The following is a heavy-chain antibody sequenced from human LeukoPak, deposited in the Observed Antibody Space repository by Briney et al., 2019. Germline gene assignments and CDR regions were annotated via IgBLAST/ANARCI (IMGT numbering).Heavy chain of an antibody. Sequence: SETLSLTCAVYGGSFSGYYWSWIRQPPGKGLEWIGEINHSGSTNYNPSLKSRVTISVDTSKNQFSLRLSSVTAADTAVYYCARHRAFSYYYDSSGHRRAFDIWGQGTMVTVSS. D-gene: IGHD3-22*01. V-gene: IGHV4-34*01. J-gene: IGHJ3*02. CDR2: INHSGST. CDR3: ARHRAFSYYYDSSGHRRAFDI. CDR1: GGSFSGYY.